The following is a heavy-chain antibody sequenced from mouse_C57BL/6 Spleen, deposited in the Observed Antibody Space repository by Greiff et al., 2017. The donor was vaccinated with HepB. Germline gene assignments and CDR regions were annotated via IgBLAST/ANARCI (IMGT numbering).Heavy chain of an antibody. J-gene: IGHJ2*02. V-gene: IGHV1-52*01. CDR2: IDPSDSET. Sequence: VQLQQPGAELVRPGSSVKLSCKASGYTFTSYWMHWVKQRPRQGLEWIGNIDPSDSETHYNQKFKDKATLTVDKSSSTAYMQLSSLTSEYSAVYYCARRGTTVVEDYFDYWGQGTSLTVSS. CDR1: GYTFTSYW. CDR3: ARRGTTVVEDYFDY. D-gene: IGHD1-1*01.